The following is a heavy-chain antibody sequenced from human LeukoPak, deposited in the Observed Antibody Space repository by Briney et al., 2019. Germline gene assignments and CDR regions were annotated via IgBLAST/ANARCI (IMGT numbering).Heavy chain of an antibody. CDR1: GYTFTSYY. CDR3: ARALYYDSSGYYSSSYYYFQH. V-gene: IGHV1-2*02. CDR2: INPNSGGT. Sequence: ASVKVSFKASGYTFTSYYLHWVRQAPGQGLEWIGWINPNSGGTNYAQKFQGRVTMTRDTSISTAYMELSRLRSDDTAEYYCARALYYDSSGYYSSSYYYFQHWGQGTLVTVSS. J-gene: IGHJ1*01. D-gene: IGHD3-22*01.